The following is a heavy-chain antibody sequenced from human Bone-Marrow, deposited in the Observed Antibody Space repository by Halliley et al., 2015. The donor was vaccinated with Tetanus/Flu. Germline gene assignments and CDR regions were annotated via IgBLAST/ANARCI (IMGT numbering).Heavy chain of an antibody. Sequence: TLSLTCTVSGDSVSSHYWSWIRQPPGKRLEWIGYISNTGSTRYNPSLKSRVTISVDTSKNQFSLKLNSVYDSDTAIYYCPKNGRNSAGGAEFFHHWGQGTPVTVSS. V-gene: IGHV4-59*02. CDR2: ISNTGST. CDR1: GDSVSSHY. D-gene: IGHD3-10*01. CDR3: PKNGRNSAGGAEFFHH. J-gene: IGHJ1*01.